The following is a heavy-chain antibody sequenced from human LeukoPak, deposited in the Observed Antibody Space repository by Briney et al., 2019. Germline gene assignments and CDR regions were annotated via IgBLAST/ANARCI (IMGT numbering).Heavy chain of an antibody. V-gene: IGHV3-23*01. J-gene: IGHJ6*02. CDR2: ISGSGGST. CDR1: GFTFSSYA. D-gene: IGHD3-16*01. Sequence: GGSLRLSCAASGFTFSSYAMSWVRQAPGKGLEWVSAISGSGGSTYYADSVKGRFTISRDNSKDTLYLQMNSLRAEDTAVYYCAKGAQGDRYYYYYYGMDVWGQGTTVTVSS. CDR3: AKGAQGDRYYYYYYGMDV.